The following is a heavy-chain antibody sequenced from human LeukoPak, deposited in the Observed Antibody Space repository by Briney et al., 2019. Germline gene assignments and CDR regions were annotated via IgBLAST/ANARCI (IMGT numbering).Heavy chain of an antibody. CDR3: AKDQRFAISNYDY. Sequence: GGSLRLSCAASGFTFSSYSMYWARQAPGKGLEWVSYISSSSNTIYYADSVKGRFTIPRDNSKNTLYLQMNSLRTEDTAVYFCAKDQRFAISNYDYWGQGTLVTVSS. V-gene: IGHV3-48*01. CDR2: ISSSSNTI. CDR1: GFTFSSYS. J-gene: IGHJ4*02. D-gene: IGHD3-16*01.